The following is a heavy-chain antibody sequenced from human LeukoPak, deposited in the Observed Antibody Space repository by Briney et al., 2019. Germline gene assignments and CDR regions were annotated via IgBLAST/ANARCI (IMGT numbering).Heavy chain of an antibody. V-gene: IGHV3-23*01. J-gene: IGHJ4*02. D-gene: IGHD3-10*01. CDR1: GFTFSNSG. CDR2: ISTDAGET. Sequence: GGSLRLSCAASGFTFSNSGMSWVRQAPGKGLEWVSAISTDAGETHYADSVKGRFTISRDNSKNTVSLQMSSLRAEDTAVYYCAKGSGNGYGSGPFDYWGQGTLVTVSS. CDR3: AKGSGNGYGSGPFDY.